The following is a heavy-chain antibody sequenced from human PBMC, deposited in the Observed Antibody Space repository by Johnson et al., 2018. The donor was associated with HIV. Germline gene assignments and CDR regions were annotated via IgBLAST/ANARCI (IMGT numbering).Heavy chain of an antibody. D-gene: IGHD3-22*01. Sequence: QVQLVESGGGLVKPGGSLRLSCAASGFTFSDYYMNWIRQAPGKGLEWVAIMSYDGSNKYYADSVKGRFTISRDNSKNTLNLQMNSLRAEDTAVYYCARGGLTYYYDSSGYPDAFDIWGQGTMVTVSS. J-gene: IGHJ3*02. CDR1: GFTFSDYY. CDR2: MSYDGSNK. V-gene: IGHV3-30-3*01. CDR3: ARGGLTYYYDSSGYPDAFDI.